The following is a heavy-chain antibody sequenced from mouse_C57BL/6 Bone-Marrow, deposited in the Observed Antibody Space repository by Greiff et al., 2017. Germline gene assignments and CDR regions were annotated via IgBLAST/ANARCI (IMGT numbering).Heavy chain of an antibody. CDR2: IRSKSNNYAT. CDR3: VRHPSPGYYAMDY. V-gene: IGHV10-1*01. J-gene: IGHJ4*01. CDR1: GFSFNTYA. Sequence: EVKLMESGGGLVQPKGSLKLSCAASGFSFNTYAMNWVRQAPGKGLEWVARIRSKSNNYATYYADSVKDRFTISRDDSESMLYLQMNNLKTEDTAMYYCVRHPSPGYYAMDYGGQGTSGTVSS.